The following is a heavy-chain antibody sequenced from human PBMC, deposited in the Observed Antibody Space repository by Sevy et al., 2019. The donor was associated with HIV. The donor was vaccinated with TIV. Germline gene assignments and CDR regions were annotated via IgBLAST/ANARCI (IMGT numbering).Heavy chain of an antibody. CDR3: ARPHWTYDSSAHHFDY. J-gene: IGHJ4*02. CDR1: GFTFSSYA. CDR2: ISYDGSNK. D-gene: IGHD3-22*01. Sequence: GGSLRLSCAASGFTFSSYAMHWVRQAPGKGLEWVAVISYDGSNKYYADSVKGRFTISRDNSKNTLCLQMNSLRAEDTAVYYCARPHWTYDSSAHHFDYWGQGTLVTVSS. V-gene: IGHV3-30-3*01.